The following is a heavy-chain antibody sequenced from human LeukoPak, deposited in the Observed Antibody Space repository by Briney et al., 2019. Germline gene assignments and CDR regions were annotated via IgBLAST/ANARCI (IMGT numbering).Heavy chain of an antibody. Sequence: SETLSLTCTVSGGSISSYYWSWIRQPPGKGLEWIGYIYYSGSTNYNPSLKSRVTISVDTSKNQFSLKLSSATAADTAVYYCARGGYDILTGYYIFDYWGQGTLVTVSS. CDR1: GGSISSYY. J-gene: IGHJ4*02. CDR3: ARGGYDILTGYYIFDY. D-gene: IGHD3-9*01. CDR2: IYYSGST. V-gene: IGHV4-59*01.